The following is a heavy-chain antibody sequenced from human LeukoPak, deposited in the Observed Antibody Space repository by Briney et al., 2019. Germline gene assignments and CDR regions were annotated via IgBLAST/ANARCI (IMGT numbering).Heavy chain of an antibody. CDR3: ARHGPLAAFGGVIVLGCFDY. D-gene: IGHD3-16*02. J-gene: IGHJ4*02. CDR2: ISAYNGNT. Sequence: AASVKVSCEASGYTFTSYGISWVRRAPGQGLEWMGWISAYNGNTNYAQKLQGRVTTTTDTSTSTAYMELRGLRSDNTAVYYCARHGPLAAFGGVIVLGCFDYWGQGTLVTVSS. CDR1: GYTFTSYG. V-gene: IGHV1-18*01.